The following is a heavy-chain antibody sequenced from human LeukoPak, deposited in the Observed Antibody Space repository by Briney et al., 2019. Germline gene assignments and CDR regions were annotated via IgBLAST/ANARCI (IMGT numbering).Heavy chain of an antibody. CDR3: AKEGGTGTRFDY. CDR1: GFTFSSSA. CDR2: ISGSGTGT. D-gene: IGHD1-7*01. V-gene: IGHV3-23*01. Sequence: GGSLRLSCAASGFTFSSSAMSWVRQAPGKGLYWVSAISGSGTGTYYADSVKGRFTISRDNSKNKLYLQMNSLRAEDTAVYYCAKEGGTGTRFDYWGQGTLVAVSS. J-gene: IGHJ4*02.